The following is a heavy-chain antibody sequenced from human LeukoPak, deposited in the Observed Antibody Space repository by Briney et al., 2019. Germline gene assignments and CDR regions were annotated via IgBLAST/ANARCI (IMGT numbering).Heavy chain of an antibody. CDR2: IYYGGST. J-gene: IGHJ3*02. V-gene: IGHV4-61*01. CDR3: ARDPMAVAATLDAFDI. Sequence: SETLSLTCTVSGGSVSSGSYYWSWIRQPPGKGLEWIGYIYYGGSTNYNPSLKSRVTISVDTSKNQFSLKLSSVTAADTAVYYCARDPMAVAATLDAFDIWGQGTMVTVSS. D-gene: IGHD2-15*01. CDR1: GGSVSSGSYY.